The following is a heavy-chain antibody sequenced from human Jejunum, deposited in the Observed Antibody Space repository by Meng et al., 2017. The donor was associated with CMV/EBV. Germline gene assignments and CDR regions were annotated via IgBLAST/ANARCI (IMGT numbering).Heavy chain of an antibody. CDR3: ARDRGWTADVDY. V-gene: IGHV3-21*06. J-gene: IGHJ4*02. D-gene: IGHD3/OR15-3a*01. CDR1: GFTFSSYT. CDR2: ISSGSSFK. Sequence: ASGFTFSSYTMNWVRQAPGKGLEWVSSISSGSSFKFYTNSVKGRFTVSRDNAQNYLYLQMDSLRAEDTAVYYCARDRGWTADVDYWGQGTLVTVSS.